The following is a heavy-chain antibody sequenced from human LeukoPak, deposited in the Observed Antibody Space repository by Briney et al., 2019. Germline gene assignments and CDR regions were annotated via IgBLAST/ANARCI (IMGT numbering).Heavy chain of an antibody. CDR3: ARVNPAAGTFDY. D-gene: IGHD6-13*01. J-gene: IGHJ4*02. CDR1: GFTFSSYG. CDR2: IGTAGDT. V-gene: IGHV3-13*01. Sequence: GGSLRLSCAASGFTFSSYGMSWVRQATGKGLEWVSAIGTAGDTYYPGSVKGRFTISRENAKNSLYLQMNSLRVGDTAVYYCARVNPAAGTFDYWGQGTLVTVSS.